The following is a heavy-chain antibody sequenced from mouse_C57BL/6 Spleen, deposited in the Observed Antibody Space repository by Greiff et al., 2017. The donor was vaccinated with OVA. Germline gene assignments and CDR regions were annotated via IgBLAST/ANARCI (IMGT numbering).Heavy chain of an antibody. Sequence: VQLQQPGAELVKPGASVKLSCKASGYTFTSYWMHWVKQRPGQGLEWIGMIHPNSGSTNYNEKFKSKATLTVDKSSSTAYMQLSGLTSEDSAVYYCARKGIYDGYYAMDYWGQGTSVTVSS. CDR3: ARKGIYDGYYAMDY. CDR2: IHPNSGST. CDR1: GYTFTSYW. V-gene: IGHV1-64*01. J-gene: IGHJ4*01. D-gene: IGHD2-3*01.